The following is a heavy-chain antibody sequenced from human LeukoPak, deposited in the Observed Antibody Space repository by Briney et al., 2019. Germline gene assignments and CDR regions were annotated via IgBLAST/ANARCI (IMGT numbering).Heavy chain of an antibody. V-gene: IGHV4-59*01. CDR1: GASISSSY. J-gene: IGHJ5*02. CDR2: IYYTGST. CDR3: ARDSVYATNWFDP. D-gene: IGHD2-8*01. Sequence: SETLSLTCAVSGASISSSYWNWIRQPPGKGLEWIGYIYYTGSTNYNPSLKSRVTISVDMSKNRFSLKLRSVTAADTAVYYCARDSVYATNWFDPWGQGTLVTVSS.